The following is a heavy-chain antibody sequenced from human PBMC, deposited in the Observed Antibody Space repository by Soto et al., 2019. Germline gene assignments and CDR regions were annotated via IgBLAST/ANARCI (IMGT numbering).Heavy chain of an antibody. CDR1: GLGFNSHR. J-gene: IGHJ4*02. Sequence: PGGSLRLSCAASGLGFNSHRMSLVRQSPGKGLEWLASVEEDGSDKYYVESVKGRFTISRDNAKSSVYLQMNSLRAEDTAVYYCTKEYKGYWGQGTPVTFSS. D-gene: IGHD1-20*01. V-gene: IGHV3-7*01. CDR2: VEEDGSDK. CDR3: TKEYKGY.